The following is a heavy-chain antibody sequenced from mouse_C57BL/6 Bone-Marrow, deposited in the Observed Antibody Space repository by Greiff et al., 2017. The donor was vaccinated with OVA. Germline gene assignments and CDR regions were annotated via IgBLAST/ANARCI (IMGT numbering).Heavy chain of an antibody. D-gene: IGHD2-14*01. V-gene: IGHV1-19*01. CDR3: ARGKRYDEAMDY. CDR1: GYTFTDYY. Sequence: VQLQQSGPVLVKPGASVKMSCKASGYTFTDYYMNWVKQSPGKSLEWIGVINPYNGGTSYNQKFKGKATLTVDKSSSTAYMELNSLTSEDSAVYYCARGKRYDEAMDYWGQGTSVTVSS. CDR2: INPYNGGT. J-gene: IGHJ4*01.